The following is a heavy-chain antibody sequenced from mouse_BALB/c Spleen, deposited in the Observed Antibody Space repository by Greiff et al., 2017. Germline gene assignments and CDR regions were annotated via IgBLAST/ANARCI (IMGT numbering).Heavy chain of an antibody. J-gene: IGHJ3*01. CDR2: ISSGSSTI. Sequence: DVQLVESGGGLVQPGGSRKLSCAASGFTFSSFGMHWVRQAPEKGLEWVAYISSGSSTIYYADTVKGRFTISRDNPKNTLFLQMTSLRSEDTAMYYCARSLLRGFAYWGQGTLVTVSA. CDR1: GFTFSSFG. V-gene: IGHV5-17*02. D-gene: IGHD1-1*01. CDR3: ARSLLRGFAY.